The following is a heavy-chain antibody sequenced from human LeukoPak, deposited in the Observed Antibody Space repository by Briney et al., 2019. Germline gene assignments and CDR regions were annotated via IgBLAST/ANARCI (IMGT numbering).Heavy chain of an antibody. CDR1: GFTFSSYA. J-gene: IGHJ4*02. D-gene: IGHD6-19*01. V-gene: IGHV3-30-3*01. CDR2: ISYDGSNK. Sequence: PGGSLRLSCAASGFTFSSYAMHWVRQAPGKGLEWVAVISYDGSNKYYADSVKGRFTISRDNSKNTLYLQMNSLRAEDTAVYYCARTSGLPYYSDYWGQGTLVTVSS. CDR3: ARTSGLPYYSDY.